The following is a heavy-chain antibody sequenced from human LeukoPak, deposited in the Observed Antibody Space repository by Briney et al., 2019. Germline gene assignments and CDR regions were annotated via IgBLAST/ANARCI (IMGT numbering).Heavy chain of an antibody. CDR2: IYYSGST. Sequence: PSETLSLTCTVSGGSISSSSYYWGWIRQPPGKGLEWIGSIYYSGSTYYNPSLKSRVTISVDTSKNQFSLKLSSVTAADTAVYYCARHGTAMVQNWFDPWGQGTLVTVSS. J-gene: IGHJ5*02. V-gene: IGHV4-39*01. D-gene: IGHD5-18*01. CDR3: ARHGTAMVQNWFDP. CDR1: GGSISSSSYY.